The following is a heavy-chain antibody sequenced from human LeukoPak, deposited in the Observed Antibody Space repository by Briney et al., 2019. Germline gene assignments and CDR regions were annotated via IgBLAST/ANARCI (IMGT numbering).Heavy chain of an antibody. V-gene: IGHV4-61*02. CDR3: ARFAFSSLRLDY. J-gene: IGHJ4*02. CDR2: IYTDGIT. CDR1: GAPISANNYY. Sequence: SETLSLTCNVSGAPISANNYYWTWIRQPAGKGLEWIGRIYTDGITNYSPSLKSRVTIFLDKPKNQFSLKLTSMTAADTAVYYCARFAFSSLRLDYWGQGAQVIVSS. D-gene: IGHD3-16*01.